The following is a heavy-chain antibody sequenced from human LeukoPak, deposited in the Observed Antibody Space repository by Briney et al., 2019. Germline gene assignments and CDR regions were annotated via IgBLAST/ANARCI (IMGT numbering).Heavy chain of an antibody. J-gene: IGHJ4*02. Sequence: GSEDYYLDSVKGRFTISRDNAKSSMWLQMNSLRDEDTAVYYCVRDQTPFYWGQGSLVTVSS. V-gene: IGHV3-7*01. D-gene: IGHD2-15*01. CDR3: VRDQTPFY. CDR2: GSED.